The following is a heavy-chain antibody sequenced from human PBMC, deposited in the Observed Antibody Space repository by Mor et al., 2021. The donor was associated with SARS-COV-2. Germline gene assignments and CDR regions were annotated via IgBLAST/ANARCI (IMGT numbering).Heavy chain of an antibody. Sequence: QGRVTITADESTSTAYMELSSLRSEDTAVYYCARGLGSGGDYWGQGTLVTVSS. J-gene: IGHJ4*02. CDR3: ARGLGSGGDY. V-gene: IGHV1-69*01. D-gene: IGHD3-10*01.